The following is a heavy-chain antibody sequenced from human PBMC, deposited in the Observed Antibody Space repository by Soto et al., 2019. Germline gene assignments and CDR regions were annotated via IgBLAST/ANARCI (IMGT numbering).Heavy chain of an antibody. J-gene: IGHJ4*02. D-gene: IGHD2-2*01. Sequence: QVPLVQSGAEVKKPGSSVKVSCKASGGTFSSYTISWVRQAPGQGLEWMGRIIPILGIANYAQKFQGRVTITADKSTSTAYMELSSLRSEDTAVYYCARWFYCSSTSCYVDYWGQGTLVTVSS. CDR2: IIPILGIA. CDR3: ARWFYCSSTSCYVDY. V-gene: IGHV1-69*02. CDR1: GGTFSSYT.